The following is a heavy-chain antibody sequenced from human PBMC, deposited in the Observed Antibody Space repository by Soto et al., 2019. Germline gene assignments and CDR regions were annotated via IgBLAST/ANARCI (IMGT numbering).Heavy chain of an antibody. CDR2: MNPNGGNT. J-gene: IGHJ6*03. D-gene: IGHD3-10*01. Sequence: ASVKVSCKASGYTFTSYDINWVRQATGQGLEWMGWMNPNGGNTGYAQKFQGRVTMTRNTSISTAYMELSSLRSEDTAVYYCARARRTYGSGSKRYYYYYMDVWGKGTTVTVSS. V-gene: IGHV1-8*01. CDR3: ARARRTYGSGSKRYYYYYMDV. CDR1: GYTFTSYD.